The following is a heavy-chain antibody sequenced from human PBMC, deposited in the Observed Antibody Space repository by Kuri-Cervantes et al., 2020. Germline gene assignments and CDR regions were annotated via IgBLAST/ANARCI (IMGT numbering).Heavy chain of an antibody. V-gene: IGHV1-2*02. CDR2: INPKDGDT. J-gene: IGHJ2*01. CDR3: ARETMIVVVAKGYFDL. Sequence: ASVKVSCKASGYTFTGSYIHWVRQAPGHGLEWMGWINPKDGDTNYVQKFKGRVTMTRDTSISTAYMELSRLRSDDTAVYYCARETMIVVVAKGYFDLWGRGTLVTVSS. D-gene: IGHD3-22*01. CDR1: GYTFTGSY.